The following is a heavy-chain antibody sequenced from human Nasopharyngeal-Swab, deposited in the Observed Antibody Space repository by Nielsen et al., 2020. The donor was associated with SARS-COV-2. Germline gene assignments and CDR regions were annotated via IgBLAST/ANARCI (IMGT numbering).Heavy chain of an antibody. CDR3: AKDRGIVVVIGFDY. CDR1: EFTFGSYA. D-gene: IGHD3-22*01. V-gene: IGHV3-23*01. J-gene: IGHJ4*02. CDR2: ISGSGGST. Sequence: GGSLRLSCAASEFTFGSYAMSWVRQAPGKGLEWVSAISGSGGSTYYADSVKGRFTISRDNSKNTLYLQMNSLRAEDTAVYYCAKDRGIVVVIGFDYWGQGTLVTVSS.